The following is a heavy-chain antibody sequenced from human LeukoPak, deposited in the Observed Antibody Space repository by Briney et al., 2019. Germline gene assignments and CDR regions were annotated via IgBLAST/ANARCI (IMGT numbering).Heavy chain of an antibody. CDR2: ISSSGSTI. V-gene: IGHV3-11*01. Sequence: GGSLRLSCAASGFTFSDYYMSWIRQAPGKGLEWFPYISSSGSTIYYADSVKGRFTISRDNAKNSLYLQMNSLRAEDTAVYYCARVGILRFVYYYMDVWGKGTTVTVSS. CDR1: GFTFSDYY. J-gene: IGHJ6*03. D-gene: IGHD3-3*01. CDR3: ARVGILRFVYYYMDV.